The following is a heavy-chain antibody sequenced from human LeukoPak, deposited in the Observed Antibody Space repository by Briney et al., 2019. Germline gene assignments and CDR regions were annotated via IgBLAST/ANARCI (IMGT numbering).Heavy chain of an antibody. CDR2: INHSGST. J-gene: IGHJ4*02. V-gene: IGHV4-34*01. CDR3: ARVRRYFDWLSGPFDY. Sequence: SETLSLTCAVYGGSFSGYYWSWIRQPPGKGLEWIGEINHSGSTNYNPSLKSRVTISVDTSKNQFSLKLSSVTGADTAVYYCARVRRYFDWLSGPFDYWGQGTLVTVSS. D-gene: IGHD3-9*01. CDR1: GGSFSGYY.